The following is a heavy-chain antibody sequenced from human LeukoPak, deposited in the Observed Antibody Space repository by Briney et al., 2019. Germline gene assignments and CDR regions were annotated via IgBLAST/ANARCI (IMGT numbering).Heavy chain of an antibody. CDR2: ISYDGSNK. J-gene: IGHJ3*02. CDR1: GFTFSSYD. V-gene: IGHV3-30*01. CDR3: ARVRGKGHMVRAHGFDI. Sequence: GSSLTLSCAASGFTFSSYDMHWVRQAPGKGLEGVTVISYDGSNKFYADSVKGRFTISRDNSKNTLYLQMNSLRAEDTAVYYCARVRGKGHMVRAHGFDIWGQGTMVTVSS. D-gene: IGHD3-10*01.